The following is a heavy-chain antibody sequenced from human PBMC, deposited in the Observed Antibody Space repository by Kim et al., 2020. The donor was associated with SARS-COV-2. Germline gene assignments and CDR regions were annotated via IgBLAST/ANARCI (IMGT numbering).Heavy chain of an antibody. D-gene: IGHD3-22*01. CDR2: ST. V-gene: IGHV4-34*13. CDR3: ASQVNTLDY. Sequence: STTSTPSLTSRVTISVDTSKNQFSLKLSSVTAADTAVYYCASQVNTLDYWGQGTLVTVSS. J-gene: IGHJ4*02.